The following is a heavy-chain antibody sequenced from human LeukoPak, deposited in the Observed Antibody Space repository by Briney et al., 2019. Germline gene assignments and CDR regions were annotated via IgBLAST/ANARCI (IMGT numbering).Heavy chain of an antibody. V-gene: IGHV4-34*01. J-gene: IGHJ4*02. Sequence: SGALSLTCAGYGGSFSRYYWSWIRQPPGKGLEXXXXINHGGSTNYNPSLKSRVTISVDTSKNQFSLKLSSVTAADTAVYYCARVRRHNHYYRSNSGLGYWGQGTLVTVSS. D-gene: IGHD2/OR15-2a*01. CDR3: ARVRRHNHYYRSNSGLGY. CDR2: INHGGST. CDR1: GGSFSRYY.